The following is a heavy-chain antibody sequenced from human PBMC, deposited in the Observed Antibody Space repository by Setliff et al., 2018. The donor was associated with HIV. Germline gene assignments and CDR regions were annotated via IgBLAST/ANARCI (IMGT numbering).Heavy chain of an antibody. CDR1: GYSMSSGYY. CDR3: ARQGLVLVPASIDWRLPPSPIDY. CDR2: IYHSGRT. V-gene: IGHV4-38-2*01. Sequence: SETLSLTCGVSGYSMSSGYYWGWIRQPPGKGLEWIGSIYHSGRTYYNPSLKSRVTISVDTSKNQFSLKLSSVTATDTAVYYCARQGLVLVPASIDWRLPPSPIDYWGQGALVTVSS. J-gene: IGHJ4*02. D-gene: IGHD2-2*01.